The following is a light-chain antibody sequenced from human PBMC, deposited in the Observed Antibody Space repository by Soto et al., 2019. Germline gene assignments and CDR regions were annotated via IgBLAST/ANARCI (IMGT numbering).Light chain of an antibody. V-gene: IGKV3-20*01. Sequence: WTKSAGTLSLHPAPRAPLSCTASQKVDSNYLAWYQQKPGQAPRIIIFGASGRATGIPDRFSGSGSGTDFTLTISRLEPEDFAVYYCQQYGSSPWTVGQGTKVDI. J-gene: IGKJ1*01. CDR2: GAS. CDR3: QQYGSSPWT. CDR1: QKVDSNY.